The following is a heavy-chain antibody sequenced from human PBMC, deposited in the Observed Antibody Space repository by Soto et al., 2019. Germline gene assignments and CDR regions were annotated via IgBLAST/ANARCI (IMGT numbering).Heavy chain of an antibody. CDR3: VKDGLTSVFGLVHDGSDI. CDR2: ISWNSGNI. D-gene: IGHD3-3*01. Sequence: GGSLRLSCVASGFSFGDYGMHWVRQAPGRGPEWVSGISWNSGNIGYAETVKGRFTISRDNAKNSLYLQMNSLRAEDTALYYCVKDGLTSVFGLVHDGSDIWGHGTMVTVSS. J-gene: IGHJ3*02. CDR1: GFSFGDYG. V-gene: IGHV3-9*01.